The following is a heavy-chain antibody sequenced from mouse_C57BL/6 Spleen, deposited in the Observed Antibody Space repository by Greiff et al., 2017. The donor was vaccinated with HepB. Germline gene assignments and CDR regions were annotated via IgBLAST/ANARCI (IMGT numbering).Heavy chain of an antibody. D-gene: IGHD1-1*01. V-gene: IGHV5-17*01. Sequence: EVQLVESGGGLVKPGGSLKLSCAASGFTFSDYGMHWVRQAPEKGLEWVAYISSGSSTIYYAATVKGRFTISRDTAKNTLFLQMTSLRSEDTAMYYCARGPLYDYGPLYFEVWGTVTTVTVSS. J-gene: IGHJ1*03. CDR2: ISSGSSTI. CDR3: ARGPLYDYGPLYFEV. CDR1: GFTFSDYG.